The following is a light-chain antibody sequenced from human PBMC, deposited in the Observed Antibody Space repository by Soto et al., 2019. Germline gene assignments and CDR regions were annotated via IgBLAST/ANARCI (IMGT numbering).Light chain of an antibody. CDR3: TSYAGTYSFFYV. J-gene: IGLJ1*01. CDR2: EVS. Sequence: QSALTQPPSPSGSPGQSVTISCTGTSSDVCAYNYVSWNQQLPGKTPKLIIYEVSKRPSGVPDRFSGSKSGNTASLTVSGLQAEDEADYYCTSYAGTYSFFYVFGTGTKVTVL. CDR1: SSDVCAYNY. V-gene: IGLV2-8*01.